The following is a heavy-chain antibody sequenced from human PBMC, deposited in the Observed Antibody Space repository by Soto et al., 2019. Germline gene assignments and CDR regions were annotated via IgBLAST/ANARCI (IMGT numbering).Heavy chain of an antibody. V-gene: IGHV4-59*01. D-gene: IGHD2-15*01. CDR2: IYYSGST. J-gene: IGHJ4*02. CDR1: GGSISSYY. Sequence: SETLSLTCTVSGGSISSYYWIWIRHPPGKGLEWIGDIYYSGSTNYNPSLKSRVTISVDTSKNQFSLKLSSVTAADTAVYYCARGGGNLEYWGQGTMVTVSS. CDR3: ARGGGNLEY.